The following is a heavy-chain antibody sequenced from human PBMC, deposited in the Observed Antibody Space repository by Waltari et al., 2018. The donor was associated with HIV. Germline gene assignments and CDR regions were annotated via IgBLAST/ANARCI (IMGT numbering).Heavy chain of an antibody. D-gene: IGHD3-22*01. J-gene: IGHJ1*01. CDR3: ARGRTYYYDSSGYYYPH. CDR2: INHSGST. V-gene: IGHV4-34*01. CDR1: GGSFSGYY. Sequence: QVQLQQWGAGLSKPSETLSLTCAVYGGSFSGYYWSWIRQPPGKGLEWIGEINHSGSTNYNPSLKSRVTISVDTSKNQFSLKLSSVTAADTAVYYCARGRTYYYDSSGYYYPHWGQGTLVTVSS.